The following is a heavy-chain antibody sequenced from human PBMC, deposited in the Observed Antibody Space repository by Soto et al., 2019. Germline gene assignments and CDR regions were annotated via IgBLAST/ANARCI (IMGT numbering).Heavy chain of an antibody. CDR3: ARRPRYSSGWPLDY. CDR1: GGTFSSYA. Sequence: KVSCKASGGTFSSYAISWVRQAPGQGLEWMGGIIPIFGTANYAQKFQGRVTITADESTSTAYMELSSLRSEDTAVYYCARRPRYSSGWPLDYWGQGTLVTVSS. D-gene: IGHD6-19*01. J-gene: IGHJ4*02. V-gene: IGHV1-69*01. CDR2: IIPIFGTA.